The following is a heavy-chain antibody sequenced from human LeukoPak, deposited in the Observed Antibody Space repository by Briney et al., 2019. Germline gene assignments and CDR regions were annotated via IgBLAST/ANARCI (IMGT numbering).Heavy chain of an antibody. CDR3: ARGDYDSSGYYIRDSLDAFDI. J-gene: IGHJ3*02. D-gene: IGHD3-22*01. Sequence: SETLSLTXTVSGGSISSYYWSWIRQPPGKGLEWIGYIYYSGSTNYNPSLKSRVTISVDTSKNQFSLKLSSVTAADTAVYYCARGDYDSSGYYIRDSLDAFDIWGQGTMVTVSS. CDR2: IYYSGST. CDR1: GGSISSYY. V-gene: IGHV4-59*01.